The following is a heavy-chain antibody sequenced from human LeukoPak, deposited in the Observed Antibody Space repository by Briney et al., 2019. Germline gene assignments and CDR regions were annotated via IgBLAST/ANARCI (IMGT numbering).Heavy chain of an antibody. J-gene: IGHJ4*02. Sequence: SETLSLTCTVSGGSISSYYWSWIRQPPGRGLEYIGHVYYSGNTDYNPSLKSRVTMSVDTSKNQFSLRLNSVTAADTAVYYCARGVYIAAAQYGYWGQGTLVTVSS. CDR1: GGSISSYY. CDR2: VYYSGNT. CDR3: ARGVYIAAAQYGY. D-gene: IGHD6-13*01. V-gene: IGHV4-59*01.